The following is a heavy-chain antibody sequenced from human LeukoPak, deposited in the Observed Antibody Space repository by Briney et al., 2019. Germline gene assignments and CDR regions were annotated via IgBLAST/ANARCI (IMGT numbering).Heavy chain of an antibody. V-gene: IGHV4-59*01. CDR2: VAYSGNS. D-gene: IGHD3-10*02. J-gene: IGHJ5*02. Sequence: SETLSLTCTVSGDSINDYYWSWLRQTPGEGLEWIGFVAYSGNSNCNPSLESRVTISIDTSKNQFSLKLKSVTAADTAIYYCARVVRGAVTFNRFDPWGQGTLVTVSS. CDR1: GDSINDYY. CDR3: ARVVRGAVTFNRFDP.